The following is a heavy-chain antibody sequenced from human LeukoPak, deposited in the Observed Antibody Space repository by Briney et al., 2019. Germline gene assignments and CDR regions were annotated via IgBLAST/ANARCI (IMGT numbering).Heavy chain of an antibody. D-gene: IGHD6-13*01. V-gene: IGHV1-18*01. CDR3: ARDPLYSSSWYVVPDY. CDR2: ISAYNGNT. CDR1: GYTFTSYG. J-gene: IGHJ4*02. Sequence: ASVKVSCKASGYTFTSYGISWVRQAPGQGLERMGWISAYNGNTNYAQKLQGRVTMTTDTSTSTAYLELRSLRSDDTAVYYCARDPLYSSSWYVVPDYWGQGTLVTVSS.